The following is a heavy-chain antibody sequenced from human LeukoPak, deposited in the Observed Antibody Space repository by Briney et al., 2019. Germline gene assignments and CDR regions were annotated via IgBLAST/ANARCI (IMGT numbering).Heavy chain of an antibody. CDR1: GGSFSGYY. CDR2: INHSGST. V-gene: IGHV4-34*01. CDR3: ARGLNGCTNGVCYAANWFDP. Sequence: PSETLSLTCAVYGGSFSGYYWSRIRQPPGKGLEWIGEINHSGSTNYNPSLKSRVTISVDTSKNQFSLKLSSVTAADTAVYYCARGLNGCTNGVCYAANWFDPWGQGTLVTVSS. J-gene: IGHJ5*02. D-gene: IGHD2-8*01.